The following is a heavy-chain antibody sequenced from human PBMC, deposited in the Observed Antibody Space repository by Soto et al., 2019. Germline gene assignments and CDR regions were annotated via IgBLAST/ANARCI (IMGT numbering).Heavy chain of an antibody. Sequence: QITLKESGPTLVKPTQTLTLTCTFSGFSLSTRGVGVGWIRQPPGKALEWLAIIYWVDAKRYSPSLKSRLTIPKDTSKNQVVLKMTNMDPVDTAQYYFAHKGGGDRILDYWGQGTLVTVSS. D-gene: IGHD3-16*01. J-gene: IGHJ4*02. V-gene: IGHV2-5*02. CDR3: AHKGGGDRILDY. CDR2: IYWVDAK. CDR1: GFSLSTRGVG.